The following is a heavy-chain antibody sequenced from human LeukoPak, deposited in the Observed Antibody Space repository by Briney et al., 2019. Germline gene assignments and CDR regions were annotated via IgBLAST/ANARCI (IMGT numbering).Heavy chain of an antibody. J-gene: IGHJ4*02. CDR2: IKSKTDGGTT. V-gene: IGHV3-15*01. Sequence: GGSLRLSCAASGFTFSNAWMSWVRQAPGKGLEWVGRIKSKTDGGTTDYAAPVKGRFTISRDDSKNTLYLQMNSLKTEDTAVYYCTTQTSHYYDSSGFFPHSFYYFDYWGQGTLVTVSS. D-gene: IGHD3-22*01. CDR1: GFTFSNAW. CDR3: TTQTSHYYDSSGFFPHSFYYFDY.